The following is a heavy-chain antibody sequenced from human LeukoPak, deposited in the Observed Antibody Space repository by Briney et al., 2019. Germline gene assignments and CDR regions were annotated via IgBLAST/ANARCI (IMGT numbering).Heavy chain of an antibody. Sequence: ASVKVSCKASGYTFTGYYMHWVRQAPGQGLEWMGWINPNSGGTNYAQKFQGWVTMTRDTSISTAYMELSRLRSDDTAVYYCAREVYYYDSSGYCPLDYWGQGTLVTVSS. D-gene: IGHD3-22*01. CDR2: INPNSGGT. CDR3: AREVYYYDSSGYCPLDY. V-gene: IGHV1-2*04. J-gene: IGHJ4*02. CDR1: GYTFTGYY.